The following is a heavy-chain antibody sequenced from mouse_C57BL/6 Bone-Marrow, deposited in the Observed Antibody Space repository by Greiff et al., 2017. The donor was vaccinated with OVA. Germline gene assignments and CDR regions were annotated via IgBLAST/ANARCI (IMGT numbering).Heavy chain of an antibody. CDR2: IDPENGAT. CDR3: TVDVNYWYFDV. J-gene: IGHJ1*03. Sequence: VQLQQSGAELVRPGASVKLSCTASGFNIKDDYMHWVKQRPEQGLEWIGWIDPENGATEYASKFQGKATITADTSSNTAYLQLSSLTSEDTAVDYCTVDVNYWYFDVWGTGTTVTVSS. V-gene: IGHV14-4*01. CDR1: GFNIKDDY.